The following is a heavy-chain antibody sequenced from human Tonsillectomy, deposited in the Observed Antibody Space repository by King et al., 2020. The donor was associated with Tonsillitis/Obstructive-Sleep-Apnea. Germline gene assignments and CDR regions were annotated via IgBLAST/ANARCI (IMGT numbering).Heavy chain of an antibody. CDR2: IFHSWST. V-gene: IGHV4-4*02. CDR3: ARCGFYGSGGPALYFDY. D-gene: IGHD3-10*01. J-gene: IGHJ4*02. Sequence: VQLQESGPGLVKPSGTLSLTCGDSGGSISSTNWWIWVRPPPGKGLEWIGEIFHSWSTSYNPSLKSRVTISLDKSKNQFSLELGSVNAADTALYYCARCGFYGSGGPALYFDYWGQGTLVTVSS. CDR1: GGSISSTNW.